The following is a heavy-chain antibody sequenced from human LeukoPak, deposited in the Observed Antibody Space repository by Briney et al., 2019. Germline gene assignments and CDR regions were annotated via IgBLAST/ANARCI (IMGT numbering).Heavy chain of an antibody. V-gene: IGHV3-21*04. Sequence: GGSLRLSCAASGFTFSSYSMNWVRQAPGKGLEWVSSISSSSSYIYYADSVKGRFTISRDNAKNSLYLQMNSLRAEDTAVYYCAKQYYYGSGSYDWAFDIWGQGTMVTVSS. J-gene: IGHJ3*02. CDR2: ISSSSSYI. D-gene: IGHD3-10*01. CDR1: GFTFSSYS. CDR3: AKQYYYGSGSYDWAFDI.